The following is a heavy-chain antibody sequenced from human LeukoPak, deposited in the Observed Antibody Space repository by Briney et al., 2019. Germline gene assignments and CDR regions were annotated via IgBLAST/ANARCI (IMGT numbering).Heavy chain of an antibody. CDR3: ATRGSSSWLFDY. J-gene: IGHJ4*02. Sequence: SETLSLTCAVSNGSISSSNWWTWVRQTPGKGLEWIGEVHHSGSTHYNPSLESRVTISVDKSKNQFSLKMNSVTAADTAVYYCATRGSSSWLFDYWGQGTLVTVSS. CDR1: NGSISSSNW. V-gene: IGHV4-4*02. D-gene: IGHD6-13*01. CDR2: VHHSGST.